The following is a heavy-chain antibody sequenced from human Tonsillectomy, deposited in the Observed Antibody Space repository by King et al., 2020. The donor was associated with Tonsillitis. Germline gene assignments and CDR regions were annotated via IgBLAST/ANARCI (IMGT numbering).Heavy chain of an antibody. V-gene: IGHV4-4*07. CDR1: GGSISSYY. D-gene: IGHD5-18*01. Sequence: QLQESGPGLVKPSETLSLTCTVSGGSISSYYWSWIRQPAGKGLEWIGRVYTSGSTNYNPSLKSRVTMSVDKSKNQFSLKLSSVTAADTAVYYCAREVMGSDTSMVTSCFDPWGQGTLDTVSS. CDR2: VYTSGST. J-gene: IGHJ5*02. CDR3: AREVMGSDTSMVTSCFDP.